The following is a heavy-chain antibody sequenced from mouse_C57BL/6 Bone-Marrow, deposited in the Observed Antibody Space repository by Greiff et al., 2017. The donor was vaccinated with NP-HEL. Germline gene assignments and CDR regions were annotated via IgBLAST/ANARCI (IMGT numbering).Heavy chain of an antibody. D-gene: IGHD1-1*02. CDR3: ASHGGWFAY. V-gene: IGHV5-12*01. CDR2: ISNGGGST. J-gene: IGHJ3*01. CDR1: GFTFSDYY. Sequence: EVKLMESGGGLVQPGGSLKLSCAASGFTFSDYYMYWVRQTPEKRLEWVAYISNGGGSTYYPDTVKGRFTISRDNAKNTRYLQMSRLKSEDTAMYYCASHGGWFAYWGQGTLVTVSA.